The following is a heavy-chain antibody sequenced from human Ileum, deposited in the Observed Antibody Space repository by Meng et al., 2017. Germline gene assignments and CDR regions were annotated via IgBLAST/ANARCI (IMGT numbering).Heavy chain of an antibody. CDR2: TFYRSKWND. D-gene: IGHD6-19*01. Sequence: HVPPQHSGPDLVKPSQTLSLPCAISGDSVSSDSGAWNWIRQSPSRGLEWLGRTFYRSKWNDDFAESVKSRITITTATSKNQFSLQLNSVTPEDTAVYYCARGWYSSGFHSWGQGTLVTVSS. CDR1: GDSVSSDSGA. CDR3: ARGWYSSGFHS. V-gene: IGHV6-1*01. J-gene: IGHJ4*02.